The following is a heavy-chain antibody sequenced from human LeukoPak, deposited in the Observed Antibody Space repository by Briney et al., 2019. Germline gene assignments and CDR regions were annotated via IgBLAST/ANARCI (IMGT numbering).Heavy chain of an antibody. V-gene: IGHV3-53*01. CDR3: ARALYYFDY. Sequence: PGGSPRLSCAASGFTVSSDYMSWVRQAPGEGLEWVSVIYSGGSTYYADSVKGRFTISRDNSKNTLYLQMNSLRAEDTAVYYCARALYYFDYWGQGTLVTVSS. J-gene: IGHJ4*02. CDR2: IYSGGST. CDR1: GFTVSSDY.